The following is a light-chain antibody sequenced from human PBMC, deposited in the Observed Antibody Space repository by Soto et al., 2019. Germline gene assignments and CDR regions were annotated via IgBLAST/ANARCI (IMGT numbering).Light chain of an antibody. CDR3: QQYGSSPPELT. V-gene: IGKV3-20*01. J-gene: IGKJ4*01. CDR1: QSVSSSY. CDR2: GAS. Sequence: EIVLTQSPGTLSLSPGERATLSCRASQSVSSSYLAWYQQKPGQAPRLLIYGASIRATGIPDRFSGSGSGTDFTLTISRLEPEDFAVYYCQQYGSSPPELTFGGGTKVEI.